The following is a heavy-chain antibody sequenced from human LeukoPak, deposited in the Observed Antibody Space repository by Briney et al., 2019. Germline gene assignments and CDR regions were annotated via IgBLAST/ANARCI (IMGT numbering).Heavy chain of an antibody. CDR2: ISSSSSLI. V-gene: IGHV3-21*01. CDR3: AKVDRGDYSSSPVPYYNYYMNV. Sequence: GGSLRLSCAASGFTFSYYSMNWVRQAPGRGLEWVSCISSSSSLIFYSDSVRGRFTISRDNAKNLLYLHMNSLRVEDTAVYYCAKVDRGDYSSSPVPYYNYYMNVWGKGTTVTVAS. D-gene: IGHD6-13*01. CDR1: GFTFSYYS. J-gene: IGHJ6*03.